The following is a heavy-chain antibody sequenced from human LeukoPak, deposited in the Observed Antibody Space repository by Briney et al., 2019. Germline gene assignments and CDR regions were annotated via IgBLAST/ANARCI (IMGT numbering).Heavy chain of an antibody. V-gene: IGHV4-61*02. D-gene: IGHD2-2*01. CDR3: TREVSTSRVVPPYYYYYYMDV. CDR2: VYTSGST. CDR1: GGSISSDNFY. Sequence: PSETLSLTCSVSGGSISSDNFYWSWIRQPAGTGLEWIGRVYTSGSTIYNPSLKSRVSISVDTSKNQFSLKLSSVTAADTAVYYCTREVSTSRVVPPYYYYYYMDVWGKGTTVTVSS. J-gene: IGHJ6*03.